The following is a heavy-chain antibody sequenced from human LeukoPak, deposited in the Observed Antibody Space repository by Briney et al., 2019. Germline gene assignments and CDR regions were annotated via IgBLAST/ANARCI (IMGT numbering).Heavy chain of an antibody. CDR2: ISSSGSTI. V-gene: IGHV3-11*04. D-gene: IGHD2-2*02. Sequence: GGALRLSCAASGFTFSDYYMSWIRQAPGKGLGWVSYISSSGSTIYYADSVKGRFTISRDNAKNSMYLQMNRLRAEDTAVYYCARVPPRYCSSTSCYTYYYYYYMDVWGKGTTVTVSS. J-gene: IGHJ6*03. CDR1: GFTFSDYY. CDR3: ARVPPRYCSSTSCYTYYYYYYMDV.